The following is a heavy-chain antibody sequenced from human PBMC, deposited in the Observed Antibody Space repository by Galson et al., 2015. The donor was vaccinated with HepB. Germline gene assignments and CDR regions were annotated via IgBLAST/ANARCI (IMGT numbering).Heavy chain of an antibody. D-gene: IGHD3-22*01. CDR2: ISYDGRNK. Sequence: SLRLSCAASGFTFNNYALHWVRQAPGKGLEWVALISYDGRNKYYADSVKGRFTISRDNSKNTLYLQMNRLRSEDTAVFYCARDGPSYYNDTSGYYVGYWGQGTLVTVCS. CDR1: GFTFNNYA. V-gene: IGHV3-30*04. CDR3: ARDGPSYYNDTSGYYVGY. J-gene: IGHJ4*02.